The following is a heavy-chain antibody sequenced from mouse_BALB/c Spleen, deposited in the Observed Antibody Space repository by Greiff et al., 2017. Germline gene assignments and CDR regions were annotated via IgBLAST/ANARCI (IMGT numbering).Heavy chain of an antibody. Sequence: EVQLVESGGGLVQPGGSRKLSCAASGFTFSSFGMHWVRQAPEKGLEWVAYISSGSSTIYYADTVKGRFTISRDNPKNTLFLQMTSLRSEDTAMYYCARRGTGTPFAYWGQGTLVTVSA. J-gene: IGHJ3*01. CDR3: ARRGTGTPFAY. CDR2: ISSGSSTI. D-gene: IGHD4-1*01. V-gene: IGHV5-17*02. CDR1: GFTFSSFG.